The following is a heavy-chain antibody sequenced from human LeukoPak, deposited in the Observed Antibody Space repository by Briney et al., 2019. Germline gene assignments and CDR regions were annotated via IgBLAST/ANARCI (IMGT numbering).Heavy chain of an antibody. V-gene: IGHV4-34*09. CDR3: AREGQFHWFDP. CDR2: INHSGST. Sequence: SETLSLTCAVYGGSFSGYYWSWIRQPPGKGLEWVGEINHSGSTNYNPSLKSRVTMSVDTSKNQFSLTLSSVTAADTAVYYCAREGQFHWFDPWGQGTLVTVSS. J-gene: IGHJ5*02. CDR1: GGSFSGYY.